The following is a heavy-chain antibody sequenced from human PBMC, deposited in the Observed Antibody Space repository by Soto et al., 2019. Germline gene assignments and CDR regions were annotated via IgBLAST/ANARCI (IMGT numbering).Heavy chain of an antibody. CDR3: ARRDNSGWYSLDY. Sequence: EVQLLESGGGLVQPGGSLRLSCAASGFTFSSYAMSWVRQAPGKGLEWVSAISGSGSNTYYADSMKGRFTMSRDNSENRLHLQMNSLRAEDTAVYFCARRDNSGWYSLDYWGQGTLVTVSS. J-gene: IGHJ4*02. CDR1: GFTFSSYA. D-gene: IGHD6-19*01. V-gene: IGHV3-23*01. CDR2: ISGSGSNT.